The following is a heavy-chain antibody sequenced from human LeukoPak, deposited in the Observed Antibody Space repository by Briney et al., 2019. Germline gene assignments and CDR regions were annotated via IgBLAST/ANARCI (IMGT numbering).Heavy chain of an antibody. CDR1: AYSITKGYY. J-gene: IGHJ6*03. D-gene: IGHD3-10*01. CDR2: IYHSGST. CDR3: AREMYYYGSASQEYYYYMDV. Sequence: SETLSLTCSVSAYSITKGYYWGWIRQPPGKGLEWIGNIYHSGSTHYNPSLKSRVTISVDTSKNQFSLKLSSVTAADTAVYYCAREMYYYGSASQEYYYYMDVWGKGITVTVSS. V-gene: IGHV4-38-2*02.